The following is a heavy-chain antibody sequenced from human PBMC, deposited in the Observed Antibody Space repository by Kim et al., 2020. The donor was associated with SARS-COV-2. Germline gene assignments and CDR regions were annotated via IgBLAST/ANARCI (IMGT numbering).Heavy chain of an antibody. CDR1: GGTISSSNW. CDR2: IYHSGST. D-gene: IGHD2-2*01. Sequence: SETLSLTCAVSGGTISSSNWWSWVRQPPGKGLEWIGEIYHSGSTNYNPSLKSRVTISVDKSKNQFSLKLSSVTAADTAVYYCARDEEYFSSTSCYGTYYYGMDVWGQGTTVTVSS. CDR3: ARDEEYFSSTSCYGTYYYGMDV. V-gene: IGHV4-4*02. J-gene: IGHJ6*02.